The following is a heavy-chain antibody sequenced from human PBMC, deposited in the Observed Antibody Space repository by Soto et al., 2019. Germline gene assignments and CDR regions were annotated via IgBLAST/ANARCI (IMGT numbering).Heavy chain of an antibody. Sequence: QVLLVESGGGVVQPGRSLRLSCAASGVTFSNYAMHWVRQAPGKGLDWVAAISFDGNDQYYADSVKGRFIISRDNSRNTLFLQMNSLRGDDTGVYYCARVLLPGAAPWQEYFQFRGQGTLVTVSS. CDR2: ISFDGNDQ. CDR3: ARVLLPGAAPWQEYFQF. D-gene: IGHD6-13*01. V-gene: IGHV3-30-3*01. CDR1: GVTFSNYA. J-gene: IGHJ1*01.